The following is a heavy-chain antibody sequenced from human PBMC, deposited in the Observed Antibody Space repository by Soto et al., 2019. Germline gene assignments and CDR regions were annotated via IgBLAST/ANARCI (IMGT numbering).Heavy chain of an antibody. J-gene: IGHJ3*02. V-gene: IGHV4-34*01. CDR2: MSHSGGT. CDR1: GGSVSSSNNYD. CDR3: ARVERGTATTVVDAFDI. D-gene: IGHD1-1*01. Sequence: QVQLQQWGAGLLKPSETLSLTCAVYGGSVSSSNNYDWSWIRQPPGKGLEWIGEMSHSGGTHFNPSLKSRVTISVDTSKNQFSLKMSSVTAADTALYYCARVERGTATTVVDAFDIWGPGTMVTVSS.